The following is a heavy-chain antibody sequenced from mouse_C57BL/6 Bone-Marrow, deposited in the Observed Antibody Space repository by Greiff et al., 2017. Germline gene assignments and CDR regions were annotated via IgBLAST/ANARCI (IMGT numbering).Heavy chain of an antibody. Sequence: QLQESGPGLVKPSQSLFLTCSITGFPFTSGYYWIWIRQSPGKPLEWMGYITHSGETFYNPSLQSPFSITRETSKNQFFLQLNALTTEDTAIYECAGDRVILRYRGQGTTLTVSS. CDR3: AGDRVILRY. V-gene: IGHV12-3*01. CDR1: GFPFTSGYY. CDR2: ITHSGET. J-gene: IGHJ2*01. D-gene: IGHD1-1*01.